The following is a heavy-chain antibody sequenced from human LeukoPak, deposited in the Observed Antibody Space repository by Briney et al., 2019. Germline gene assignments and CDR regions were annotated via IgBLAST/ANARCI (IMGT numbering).Heavy chain of an antibody. D-gene: IGHD3-10*01. CDR1: GGSISSGDYS. CDR3: ARANGYYGSGIPYFDF. J-gene: IGHJ4*02. Sequence: SQTLSLTCTVSGGSISSGDYSWNWIRQPPGKGLEWIGYVYHSESTYYNPSLKRRATISLDRSKNQFSLKLTSVTTADTVVYYCARANGYYGSGIPYFDFWGQGTLVPVSS. CDR2: VYHSEST. V-gene: IGHV4-30-2*01.